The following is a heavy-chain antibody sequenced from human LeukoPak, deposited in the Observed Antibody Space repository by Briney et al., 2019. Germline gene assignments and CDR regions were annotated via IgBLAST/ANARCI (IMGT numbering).Heavy chain of an antibody. CDR1: GFTFSSYA. J-gene: IGHJ4*02. D-gene: IGHD3-16*01. CDR2: LRGNGDT. V-gene: IGHV3-23*01. Sequence: GGSLRLSCAASGFTFSSYAMSWVREAPARGLEWVSSLRGNGDTFYADSVKGRFTLSRDESRNTVYLRLNNLRVEDTAVYYCAKASWVSSADAVLWGQGTVVTVSS. CDR3: AKASWVSSADAVL.